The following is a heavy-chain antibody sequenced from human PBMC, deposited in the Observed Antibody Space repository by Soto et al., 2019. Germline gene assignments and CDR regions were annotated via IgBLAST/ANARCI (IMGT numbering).Heavy chain of an antibody. Sequence: SETLSLTCTVSGGSISSYYWNWIRQPPGKGLEWIGYIYYSGSASYNPSLKSRVTISVVTSKNQFSLKLSSVIAADTAVYYCARGSIAARLSGWLDPWGQGTLVTVSS. CDR1: GGSISSYY. D-gene: IGHD6-6*01. CDR3: ARGSIAARLSGWLDP. CDR2: IYYSGSA. J-gene: IGHJ5*02. V-gene: IGHV4-59*01.